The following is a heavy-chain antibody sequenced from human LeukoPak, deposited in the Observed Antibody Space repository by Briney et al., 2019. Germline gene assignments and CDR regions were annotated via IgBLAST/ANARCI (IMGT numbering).Heavy chain of an antibody. J-gene: IGHJ4*02. CDR3: ARVEGIAVAGIDY. V-gene: IGHV1-18*01. Sequence: SVKVSCKASGYTFTNYGFSWVRQAPGQGLEWMGWISAYNGNTNYAQELQGRVTMTTDTSTSTAYMELRSLRSDDTAVYYCARVEGIAVAGIDYWGQGTLVTVSS. CDR2: ISAYNGNT. D-gene: IGHD6-19*01. CDR1: GYTFTNYG.